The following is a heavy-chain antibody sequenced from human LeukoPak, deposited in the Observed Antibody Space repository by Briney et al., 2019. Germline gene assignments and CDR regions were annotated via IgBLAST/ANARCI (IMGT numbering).Heavy chain of an antibody. CDR2: IRYDGSNK. V-gene: IGHV3-30*02. Sequence: GGSLRLSCAASGFTFSSYGMHWVRQAPGKGLEWVAFIRYDGSNKYYADSVKGRFTISRDNSKNTLYLQMNSLRAEDTAVYYCAKDSFYSGSGSSRNYYGMDVWGRGTTVTVSS. CDR3: AKDSFYSGSGSSRNYYGMDV. D-gene: IGHD3-10*01. J-gene: IGHJ6*02. CDR1: GFTFSSYG.